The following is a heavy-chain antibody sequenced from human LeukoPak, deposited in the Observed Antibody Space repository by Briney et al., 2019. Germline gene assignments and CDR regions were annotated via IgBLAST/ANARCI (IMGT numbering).Heavy chain of an antibody. D-gene: IGHD3-22*01. V-gene: IGHV4-30-4*01. CDR2: TYYSGST. Sequence: SETLSLTCTVSGGSISSGDYYWSWIRQPPGKGLEWIGYTYYSGSTYYNPSLKSRVTISVDTSKNQFSLKLTSVTAADTAVYYCARPYYYDSRIDPWGQGILVTVSS. CDR3: ARPYYYDSRIDP. CDR1: GGSISSGDYY. J-gene: IGHJ5*02.